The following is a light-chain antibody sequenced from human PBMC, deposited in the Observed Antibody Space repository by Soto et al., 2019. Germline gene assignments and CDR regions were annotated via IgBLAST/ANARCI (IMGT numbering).Light chain of an antibody. Sequence: ALQMTQSPSSVSASVGDRVTITCRASQDIRNDLGWYQEKPRQAPKLLIYAASNLQSGVPSRFSGSGSGTDFTLTISSMQPEDFATYYCLQDYNYPWTFGQGTKVEV. CDR3: LQDYNYPWT. CDR2: AAS. V-gene: IGKV1-6*01. CDR1: QDIRND. J-gene: IGKJ1*01.